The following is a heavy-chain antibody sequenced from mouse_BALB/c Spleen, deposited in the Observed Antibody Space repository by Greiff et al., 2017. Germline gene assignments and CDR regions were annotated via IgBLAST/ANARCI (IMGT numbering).Heavy chain of an antibody. CDR2: ISSGGSYT. D-gene: IGHD2-2*01. CDR3: TNGSPFAY. CDR1: GFTFSSYT. J-gene: IGHJ3*01. Sequence: EVMLVESGGGLVKPGGSLKLSCAASGFTFSSYTMSWVRQTPEKRLEWVATISSGGSYTYYPDSVKGRFTISRDNAKNTLYLQMSSLKSEDTAMYYCTNGSPFAYWGQGTLVTVSA. V-gene: IGHV5-6-4*01.